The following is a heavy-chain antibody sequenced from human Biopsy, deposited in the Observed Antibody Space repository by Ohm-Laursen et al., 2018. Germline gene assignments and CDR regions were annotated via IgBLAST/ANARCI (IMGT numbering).Heavy chain of an antibody. V-gene: IGHV4-59*01. CDR2: ISYTGGL. D-gene: IGHD2-2*01. CDR1: GGSISGYH. CDR3: ARMPHFDY. J-gene: IGHJ4*02. Sequence: GTLSLTCAVSGGSISGYHWSWIRKSPGKGLEWLAYISYTGGLTSNPSLNGRATMSLDTSKNQFSLRLIYVTAADTAVYYCARMPHFDYWGQGILVTVSS.